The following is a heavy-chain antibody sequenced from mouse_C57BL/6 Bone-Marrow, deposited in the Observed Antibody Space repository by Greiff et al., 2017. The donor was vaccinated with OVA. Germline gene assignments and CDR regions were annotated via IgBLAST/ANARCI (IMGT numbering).Heavy chain of an antibody. CDR1: GYTFTSYW. V-gene: IGHV1-5*01. J-gene: IGHJ2*01. Sequence: EVQLQESGPVLVRPGASVKMSCTTSGYTFTSYWMHWVNQRPGQGLDWIGAICPGNSDTSSHQTFKGQAKLTAVTSDSTAYMDLSSLTNEDSAVYDCTRPDYWGQGTTLTVSS. CDR2: ICPGNSDT. CDR3: TRPDY.